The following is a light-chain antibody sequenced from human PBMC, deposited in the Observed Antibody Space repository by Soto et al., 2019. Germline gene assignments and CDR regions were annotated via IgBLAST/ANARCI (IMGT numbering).Light chain of an antibody. J-gene: IGLJ3*02. V-gene: IGLV1-51*02. Sequence: QSVLTQPPSVSAAPGQKVTISCSGSSSNIGNNYVSWYQQLPGTAPKLLIYENNKRPSQIPDRFSCSKSGTSATLGITGLQTGDEAEYYCGTWDSSLSAVVFGGGTKVTVL. CDR1: SSNIGNNY. CDR3: GTWDSSLSAVV. CDR2: ENN.